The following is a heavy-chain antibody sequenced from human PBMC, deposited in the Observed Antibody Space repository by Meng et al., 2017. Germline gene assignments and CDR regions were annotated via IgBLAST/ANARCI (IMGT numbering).Heavy chain of an antibody. Sequence: ESLKISCTVSGGSISSSSYYWGWIRQPPGKGLEWIGSSYYSGSTYYNPSLKSRVTISVETSKNQFALKLSSFTAADTAVYYCARAGDGDYGVYYYYYGMDVWGQGTTVTVSS. J-gene: IGHJ6*02. V-gene: IGHV4-39*06. CDR2: SYYSGST. CDR1: GGSISSSSYY. D-gene: IGHD4-17*01. CDR3: ARAGDGDYGVYYYYYGMDV.